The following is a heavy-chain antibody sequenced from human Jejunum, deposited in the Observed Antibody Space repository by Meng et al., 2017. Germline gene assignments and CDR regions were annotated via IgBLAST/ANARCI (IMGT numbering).Heavy chain of an antibody. CDR3: ARTYADYPSYYFDY. Sequence: QVQLQEAGPGRVKPAETLSRTGTGSGGSISSGDYYWSWIRQPPGKGLEWIGYIYYSGSTYYNPSLKSRVTISVDTSKNQFSLKLSSVTAADTAVYYCARTYADYPSYYFDYWGQGTLVTVSS. V-gene: IGHV4-30-4*01. J-gene: IGHJ4*02. D-gene: IGHD4-17*01. CDR1: GGSISSGDYY. CDR2: IYYSGST.